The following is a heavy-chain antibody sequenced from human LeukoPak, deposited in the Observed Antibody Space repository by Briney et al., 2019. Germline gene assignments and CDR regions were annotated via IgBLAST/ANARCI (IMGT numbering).Heavy chain of an antibody. CDR2: IYYSGRT. D-gene: IGHD2-15*01. CDR1: GDSISRSRYY. J-gene: IGHJ4*02. Sequence: SETLSLTCTVSGDSISRSRYYWGWIRQPLGKGLEWIGSIYYSGRTNYNPSLKSRVTISVDTSKNQFSLKLNSVTAADTAVYYCARDPSSVGPRDYWGQGTLVTVSS. CDR3: ARDPSSVGPRDY. V-gene: IGHV4-39*07.